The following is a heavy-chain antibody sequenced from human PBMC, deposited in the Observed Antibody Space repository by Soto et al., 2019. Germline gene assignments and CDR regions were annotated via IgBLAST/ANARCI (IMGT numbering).Heavy chain of an antibody. Sequence: SETLSLTCAVYGGFVSSGSYYWSWIRQPPGKGLEWIGEMSHSGGTHFDPSLKSRVTISVDTSKNQFSLKMSSVTAADTALYYCARVERGTATTVVDAFDIWGPGTMVTVSS. CDR2: MSHSGGT. CDR3: ARVERGTATTVVDAFDI. J-gene: IGHJ3*02. V-gene: IGHV4-61*01. D-gene: IGHD1-1*01. CDR1: GGFVSSGSYY.